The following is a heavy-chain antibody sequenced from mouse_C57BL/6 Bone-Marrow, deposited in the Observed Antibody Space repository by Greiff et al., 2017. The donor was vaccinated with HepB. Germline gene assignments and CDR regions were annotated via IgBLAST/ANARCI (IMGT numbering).Heavy chain of an antibody. CDR2: IYPGDGDT. CDR3: ARKGYDGYLAY. J-gene: IGHJ3*01. D-gene: IGHD2-3*01. Sequence: VQLQESGPELVKPGASVKISCKASGYAFSSSWMNWVKQRPGKGLEWIGRIYPGDGDTNYNGKFKGKATLTADKSSSTAYMQLSSLTSEDSAVYFCARKGYDGYLAYWGQGTLVTVSA. CDR1: GYAFSSSW. V-gene: IGHV1-82*01.